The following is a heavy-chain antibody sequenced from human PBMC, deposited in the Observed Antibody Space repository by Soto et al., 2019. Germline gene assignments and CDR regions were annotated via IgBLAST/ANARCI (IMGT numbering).Heavy chain of an antibody. J-gene: IGHJ6*02. Sequence: QVQLLQSGSEVREPGSSVRVSCKASGDTFNNHLIDWVRQAPGQGLEWMRGIVPMYGTPHFAQKFQGRVSITADESTSAVYMGLTGLRRDDTATFYCARCIPLDYLNGLGVWCQGTTVTVSS. CDR2: IVPMYGTP. CDR3: ARCIPLDYLNGLGV. CDR1: GDTFNNHL. V-gene: IGHV1-69*01. D-gene: IGHD2-21*01.